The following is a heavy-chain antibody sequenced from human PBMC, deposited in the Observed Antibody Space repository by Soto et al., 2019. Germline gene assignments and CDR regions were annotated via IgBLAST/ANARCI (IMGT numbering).Heavy chain of an antibody. CDR1: GGSISSDC. CDR2: IYYSGST. V-gene: IGHV4-59*01. CDR3: ARRWGGSLDY. J-gene: IGHJ4*02. Sequence: QVQLQESGPGLLEPSETLSLSCIVSGGSISSDCWSWIRQPPGKGLEWIGYIYYSGSTNYNPSLKSRVTISVDTSKNQFSLKLSSVPAADTAVYYCARRWGGSLDYWGQGTLVTVSS. D-gene: IGHD1-26*01.